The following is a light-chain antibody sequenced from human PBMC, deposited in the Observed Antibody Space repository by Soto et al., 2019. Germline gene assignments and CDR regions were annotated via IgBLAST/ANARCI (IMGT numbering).Light chain of an antibody. CDR2: AAS. CDR3: QRYGSSPLT. V-gene: IGKV3-20*01. Sequence: EIVLTQSPGTLSLSPGERATLSCRASQSVSSSYLAWYQQKPGRAPRLLIYAASSRATGIPDRFSGSGSETDFTLTISRLEPEDFAVYYCQRYGSSPLTFGGGTKVEIK. J-gene: IGKJ4*01. CDR1: QSVSSSY.